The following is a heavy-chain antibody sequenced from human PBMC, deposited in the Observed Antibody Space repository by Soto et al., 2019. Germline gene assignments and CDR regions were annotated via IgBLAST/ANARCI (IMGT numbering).Heavy chain of an antibody. CDR2: ISSSSSDI. J-gene: IGHJ6*02. V-gene: IGHV3-21*01. D-gene: IGHD6-13*01. CDR3: ATIKGIAAHRGGDV. Sequence: EVQLVDSVGGLVKPGGSLRLSCAASGFTFSSYSMNWVRQAPGKGLAWVSSISSSSSDIYYADSVKGRFTISSDNAKHSLYLQMNSLRAEDTAVYYCATIKGIAAHRGGDVWGQGTTVTVSS. CDR1: GFTFSSYS.